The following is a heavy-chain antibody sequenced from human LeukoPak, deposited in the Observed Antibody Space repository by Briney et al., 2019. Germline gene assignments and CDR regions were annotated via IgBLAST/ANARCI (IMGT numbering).Heavy chain of an antibody. CDR2: INHSGST. CDR1: GGSFSGYY. Sequence: PSETLSLTCAVYGGSFSGYYWSWIRQPPGKGLEWIGEINHSGSTNYNPSLKSRVTISVDTSKNQFSLKLSSVTAADTAVYYCASILHHGVITYYFDYWGQGTLVTVSS. CDR3: ASILHHGVITYYFDY. J-gene: IGHJ4*02. V-gene: IGHV4-34*01. D-gene: IGHD3-22*01.